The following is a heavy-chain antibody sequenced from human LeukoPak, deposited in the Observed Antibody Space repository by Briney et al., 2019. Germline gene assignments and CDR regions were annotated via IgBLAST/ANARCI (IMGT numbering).Heavy chain of an antibody. V-gene: IGHV3-23*01. Sequence: GGSLRLSCAASGFTFSSYAMSWVRQAPGKGLEWVSAISGSGGSTYYADSVKGRFTISRDNSKNTLYLQMNSLRAEDTAVYYCATSSRSIAVAGRGLDYWGQGTLVTVSS. CDR3: ATSSRSIAVAGRGLDY. CDR1: GFTFSSYA. CDR2: ISGSGGST. D-gene: IGHD6-19*01. J-gene: IGHJ4*02.